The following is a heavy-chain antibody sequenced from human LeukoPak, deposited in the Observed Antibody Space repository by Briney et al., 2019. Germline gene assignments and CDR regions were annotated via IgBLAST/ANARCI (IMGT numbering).Heavy chain of an antibody. Sequence: PGRSLRLSCAASGFTFSSYGMHWVRQAPGKGLEGGAVISYEGSNKYYADSVKGRFTISRDNSKNTLYLQMNSLSAEDTAVSYCEKDQAGNTMVRGVIIKAYYYYYGMDVWGQGTTVTVSS. D-gene: IGHD3-10*01. CDR3: EKDQAGNTMVRGVIIKAYYYYYGMDV. CDR1: GFTFSSYG. V-gene: IGHV3-30*18. J-gene: IGHJ6*02. CDR2: ISYEGSNK.